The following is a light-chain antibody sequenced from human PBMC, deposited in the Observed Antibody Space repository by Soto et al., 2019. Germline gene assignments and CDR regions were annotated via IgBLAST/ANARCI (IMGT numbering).Light chain of an antibody. J-gene: IGKJ2*01. CDR1: QRVSSSY. CDR3: QQYGSSLYT. Sequence: EIVLTQSPGTLSLSPGERATLSCRASQRVSSSYLAWYQQQPGQAPRLLIYGASSRATGIPDRFSGSGSGTDFTLTISRLEPEEFAVEYCQQYGSSLYTFGQGTKLES. V-gene: IGKV3-20*01. CDR2: GAS.